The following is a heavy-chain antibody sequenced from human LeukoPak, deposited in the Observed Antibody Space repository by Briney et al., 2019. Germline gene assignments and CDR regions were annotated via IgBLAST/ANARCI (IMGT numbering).Heavy chain of an antibody. V-gene: IGHV4-30-2*01. CDR3: ARAWAAAGTGTWFDP. CDR1: GGSISSGGYS. CDR2: IYHSGST. Sequence: SQTLSLTCAVSGGSISSGGYSWSWIRQPPGKGLEWIGYIYHSGSTYYNPSLKSRVTISVDRSKNQFSLKLSSVTVADTAVYYCARAWAAAGTGTWFDPWGQGTLVTVSS. J-gene: IGHJ5*02. D-gene: IGHD6-13*01.